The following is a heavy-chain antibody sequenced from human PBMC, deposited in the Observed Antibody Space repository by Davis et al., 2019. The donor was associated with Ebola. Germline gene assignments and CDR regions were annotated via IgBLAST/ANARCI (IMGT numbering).Heavy chain of an antibody. CDR3: ARADSSGWVNYYYYGMDV. D-gene: IGHD3-22*01. V-gene: IGHV4-59*12. CDR2: IYYSGST. Sequence: MPSETLSLTCTVSGGSISSYYWNWIRQPPGKGLEWIGYIYYSGSTNYNPSLKSRVTISVDTSKNQFSLKLSSVTAADTAVYYCARADSSGWVNYYYYGMDVWGKGTTVTVSS. J-gene: IGHJ6*04. CDR1: GGSISSYY.